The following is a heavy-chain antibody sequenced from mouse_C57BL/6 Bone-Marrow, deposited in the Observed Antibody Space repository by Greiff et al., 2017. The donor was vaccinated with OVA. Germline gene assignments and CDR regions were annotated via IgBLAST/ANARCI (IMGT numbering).Heavy chain of an antibody. J-gene: IGHJ2*01. D-gene: IGHD4-1*01. CDR1: GYTFTSYW. CDR3: ARRNWDRDY. Sequence: QVQLQQPGAELVKPGASVKLSCKASGYTFTSYWMQWVKQRPGQGLEWIGEIDPSDSYTNYNQKFKGKATLTVDTSSSTAYMQLSSLTSEDSAVYYCARRNWDRDYWGQGTTLTVSS. V-gene: IGHV1-50*01. CDR2: IDPSDSYT.